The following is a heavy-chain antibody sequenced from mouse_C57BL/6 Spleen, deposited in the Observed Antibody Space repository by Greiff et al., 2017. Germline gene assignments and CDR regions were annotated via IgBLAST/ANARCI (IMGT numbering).Heavy chain of an antibody. J-gene: IGHJ2*01. CDR2: ISSGSSTI. CDR1: GFTFSDYG. Sequence: EVMLVESGGGLVKPGGSLKLSCAASGFTFSDYGMHWVRQAPEKGLEWVAYISSGSSTIYYADTVKGRFTISRNNAKNAMFLQMTSLRSEDTAMYYCARGEDYGNFDYWGQGTTLTVSS. D-gene: IGHD2-1*01. V-gene: IGHV5-17*01. CDR3: ARGEDYGNFDY.